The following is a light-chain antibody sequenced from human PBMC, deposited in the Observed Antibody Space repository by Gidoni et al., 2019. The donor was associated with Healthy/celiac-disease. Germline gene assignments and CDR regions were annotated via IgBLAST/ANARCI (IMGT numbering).Light chain of an antibody. CDR2: KAS. Sequence: DIQMTQSPSTLSASVGDRVTITCRASQSISSWLAWYHQKPGKAPKLLIYKASSLESGVPSRFSGSGSGTECTLTISSLQPDDFATYYCQQYNSYSLFTFGPGTKVDIK. CDR1: QSISSW. CDR3: QQYNSYSLFT. J-gene: IGKJ3*01. V-gene: IGKV1-5*03.